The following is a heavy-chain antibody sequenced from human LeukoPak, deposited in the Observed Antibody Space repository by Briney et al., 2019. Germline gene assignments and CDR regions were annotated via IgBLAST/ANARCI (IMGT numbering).Heavy chain of an antibody. J-gene: IGHJ4*02. V-gene: IGHV3-23*01. D-gene: IGHD3-22*01. Sequence: GGSLTLSCAASGFIFSGYAMSWVRQAAGKGLEWVSGISGGGGSTYYADSVKGRFAISSDNYKQRLFLQMNSLRAEDTAVYYCAEAGSGYSYFDHWGQGTLVTVSS. CDR3: AEAGSGYSYFDH. CDR2: ISGGGGST. CDR1: GFIFSGYA.